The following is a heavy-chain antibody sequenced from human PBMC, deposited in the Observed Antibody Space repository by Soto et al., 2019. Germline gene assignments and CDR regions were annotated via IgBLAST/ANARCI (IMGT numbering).Heavy chain of an antibody. V-gene: IGHV3-74*03. D-gene: IGHD3-10*01. CDR2: INGDGASL. J-gene: IGHJ6*02. Sequence: EVRLEEAGGGFVQPGGSLRVSCSGSGLIFSSFWMHWVRQGPGKGLAWVSRINGDGASLAYAESVKGRFSISRDNVKNTLHLQMNSLGVDETAVYFCAREGSLGLDVWGRGTAVTVS. CDR3: AREGSLGLDV. CDR1: GLIFSSFW.